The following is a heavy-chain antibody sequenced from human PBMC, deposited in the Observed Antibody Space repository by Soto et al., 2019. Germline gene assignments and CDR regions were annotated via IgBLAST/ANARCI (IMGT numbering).Heavy chain of an antibody. J-gene: IGHJ5*02. CDR3: ARDLRYCSSTSCSVDWFDP. Sequence: EVQLVESGGGLVQPGGSLRLSCAASGFTFSSYWMHWVRQAPGKGPVWVSHINSDGSSTSYADSVKGRFTISRDNAKNTLYLQMNSLRAEDTAVYYCARDLRYCSSTSCSVDWFDPWGQGTLVTVSS. CDR2: INSDGSST. CDR1: GFTFSSYW. D-gene: IGHD2-2*01. V-gene: IGHV3-74*01.